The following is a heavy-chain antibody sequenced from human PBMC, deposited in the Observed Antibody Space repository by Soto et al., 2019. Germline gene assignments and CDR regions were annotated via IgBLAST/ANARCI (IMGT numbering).Heavy chain of an antibody. D-gene: IGHD3-9*01. CDR2: IYNSEST. Sequence: QVQLQESGPGLVKPSETLSLTCTDSGGSISNYYWSWIRQPPGKGLEWIGHIYNSESTNYNPSLKSRVTISVDTSKNQFSLKLSSVTAADTAVYYCARGLMLRYTDWLDPWGQGTLVTVSS. J-gene: IGHJ5*02. CDR3: ARGLMLRYTDWLDP. V-gene: IGHV4-59*01. CDR1: GGSISNYY.